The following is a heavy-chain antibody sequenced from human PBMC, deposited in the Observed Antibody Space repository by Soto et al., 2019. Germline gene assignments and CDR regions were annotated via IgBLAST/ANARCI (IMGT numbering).Heavy chain of an antibody. CDR1: GFRFSTYD. CDR2: ISTTSFTI. J-gene: IGHJ5*01. D-gene: IGHD2-15*01. V-gene: IGHV3-48*02. Sequence: GSLRLSCAASGFRFSTYDMDWLRQAPGKGPEWIAHISTTSFTIYYADSVKGRFTISRDNARNSLYLEMNSLRDEDTAVYYCARDRCYDGTCYSASDSWGQGTLVTVSS. CDR3: ARDRCYDGTCYSASDS.